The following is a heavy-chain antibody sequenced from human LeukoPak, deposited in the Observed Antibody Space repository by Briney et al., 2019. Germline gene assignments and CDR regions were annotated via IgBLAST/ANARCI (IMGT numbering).Heavy chain of an antibody. CDR3: ARDGYLGFYYYYSMDV. Sequence: RGESLKISCAASGFTFTTYSMNWVRQAPEKGLEWVSYISGSSSTTYYADSVKGRFTISRDNAKSSLFLQMNSLRDEDTAVYYCARDGYLGFYYYYSMDVWGRGTTVTVSS. CDR1: GFTFTTYS. J-gene: IGHJ6*02. CDR2: ISGSSSTT. V-gene: IGHV3-48*02. D-gene: IGHD5-12*01.